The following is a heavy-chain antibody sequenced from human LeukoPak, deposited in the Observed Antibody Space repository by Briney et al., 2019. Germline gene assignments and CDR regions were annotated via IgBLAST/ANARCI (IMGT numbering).Heavy chain of an antibody. J-gene: IGHJ4*02. CDR3: AKRSLTMVRGVFDY. CDR2: ISRSGGST. Sequence: GGSLRLSCAASGFTFSNYAMNWVRQAPGRGLEWVSGISRSGGSTYYVDSVKGRFTISRDNSKNTMCLQMNSLRAEDTAVYYCAKRSLTMVRGVFDYWGQGVLVTVSS. V-gene: IGHV3-23*01. D-gene: IGHD3-10*01. CDR1: GFTFSNYA.